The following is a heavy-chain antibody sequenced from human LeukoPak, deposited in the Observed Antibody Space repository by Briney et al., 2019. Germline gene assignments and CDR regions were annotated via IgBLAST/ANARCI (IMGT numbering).Heavy chain of an antibody. J-gene: IGHJ4*02. D-gene: IGHD2-21*02. CDR1: RFTFSDYY. CDR2: ISSSASDI. Sequence: GGSLRLSCAASRFTFSDYYMSWIRQAPGKGLEWISCISSSASDIQYSDSVKGRFTISRDNSKNTLYLQMNSLRAEDTAVYYCARDRRIVVVTAISYFDYWGQGTLVTVSS. CDR3: ARDRRIVVVTAISYFDY. V-gene: IGHV3-11*04.